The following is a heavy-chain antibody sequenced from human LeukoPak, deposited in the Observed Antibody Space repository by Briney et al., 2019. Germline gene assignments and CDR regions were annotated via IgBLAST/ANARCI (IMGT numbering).Heavy chain of an antibody. CDR3: AKGEMATITYYFDY. D-gene: IGHD5-24*01. CDR2: ISGSGGST. CDR1: GFTFSSYA. V-gene: IGHV3-23*01. J-gene: IGHJ4*02. Sequence: GGSLRLSCAASGFTFSSYAISWVRQAPGKGLEWVSAISGSGGSTYYADSVKGRFTISRDNSKNTLYLQMNSLRAEDTAVYYCAKGEMATITYYFDYWGQGTLVTVSS.